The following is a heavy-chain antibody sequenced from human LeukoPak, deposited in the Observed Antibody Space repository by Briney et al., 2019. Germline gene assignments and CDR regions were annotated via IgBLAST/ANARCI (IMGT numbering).Heavy chain of an antibody. CDR3: ARDRIAVSDPPNWFDP. D-gene: IGHD6-19*01. J-gene: IGHJ5*02. Sequence: SETLSLTCTVSGASIGHFYWTWIRQSPGKGLEWIGFIYYSGSTNYNPSLKSRVTISVDTSKNQFSLNLSSVTAADTAVYFCARDRIAVSDPPNWFDPWGQGTLVTVSS. CDR2: IYYSGST. V-gene: IGHV4-59*12. CDR1: GASIGHFY.